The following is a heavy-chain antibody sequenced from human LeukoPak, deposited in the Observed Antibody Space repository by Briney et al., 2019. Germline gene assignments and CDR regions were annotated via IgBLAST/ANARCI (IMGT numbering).Heavy chain of an antibody. Sequence: ASVKVSCKASGYTFTSYGISWVRQAPGQGLEWMGWISAYNGNTNYAQKLQGRVTMTTDTSTSTAYMELRSLRSDDTAVYYCARDRAYYYDSSGYYPFDYWGQGILVTVSS. V-gene: IGHV1-18*01. CDR2: ISAYNGNT. CDR1: GYTFTSYG. D-gene: IGHD3-22*01. J-gene: IGHJ4*02. CDR3: ARDRAYYYDSSGYYPFDY.